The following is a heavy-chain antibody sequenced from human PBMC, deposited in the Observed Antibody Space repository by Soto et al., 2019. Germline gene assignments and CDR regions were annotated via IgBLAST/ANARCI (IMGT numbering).Heavy chain of an antibody. CDR1: GGSISSSSYY. V-gene: IGHV4-39*01. CDR3: ASGPGYDILTGYYKPHYYYYMDV. CDR2: IYYSGST. J-gene: IGHJ6*03. D-gene: IGHD3-9*01. Sequence: PSETLSLTCTVSGGSISSSSYYWGWIRQPPGKGLEWIGSIYYSGSTYYNPSLKSRVTISVDTSKNQFSLKLSSVTAADTAVYYCASGPGYDILTGYYKPHYYYYMDVWGKGTTVTVSS.